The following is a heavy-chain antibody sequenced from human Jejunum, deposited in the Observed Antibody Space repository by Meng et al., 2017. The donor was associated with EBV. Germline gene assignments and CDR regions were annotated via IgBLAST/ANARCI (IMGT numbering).Heavy chain of an antibody. D-gene: IGHD1-1*01. CDR2: INTNTGSP. CDR1: GYTFTTYA. CDR3: AKDGTPGIFEY. J-gene: IGHJ4*02. Sequence: QVQLVQSGSELXXXXXSXKVSCKASGYTFTTYAMNWVRQAPGQGPEWMGWINTNTGSPTYAQGFTGRFVFSVDTSVSAAYLQISSLKAEDTAVYYCAKDGTPGIFEYWGQGTLVTVSS. V-gene: IGHV7-4-1*02.